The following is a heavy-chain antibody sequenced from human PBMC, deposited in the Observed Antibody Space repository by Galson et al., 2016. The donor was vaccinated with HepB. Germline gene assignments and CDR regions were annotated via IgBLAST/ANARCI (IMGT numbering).Heavy chain of an antibody. Sequence: SLRLSCAASGFTFSIYSMNWVRQAPGKWLEWVSYMTSDMKTIYYADSVKGRFTISRDNAGNSLYLHMNSLRDEDTAVYFCARSVRASFDSWGQGTLVTVSS. CDR1: GFTFSIYS. J-gene: IGHJ4*02. CDR2: MTSDMKTI. CDR3: ARSVRASFDS. V-gene: IGHV3-48*02.